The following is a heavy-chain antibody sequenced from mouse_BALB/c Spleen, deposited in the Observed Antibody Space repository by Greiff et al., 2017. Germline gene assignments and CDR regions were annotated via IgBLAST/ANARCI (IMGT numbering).Heavy chain of an antibody. V-gene: IGHV1S81*02. J-gene: IGHJ3*01. Sequence: VKLMESGAELVKPGASVKLSCKASGYTFTSYYMYWVKQRPGQGLEWIGEINPSNGGTNFNEKFKSKATLTVDKSSSTAYMQLSSLTSEDSAVYYCTTATWFAYWGQGTLVTVSA. CDR2: INPSNGGT. CDR3: TTATWFAY. D-gene: IGHD1-2*01. CDR1: GYTFTSYY.